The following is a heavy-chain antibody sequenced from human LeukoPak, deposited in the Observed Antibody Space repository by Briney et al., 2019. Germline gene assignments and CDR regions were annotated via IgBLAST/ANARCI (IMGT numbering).Heavy chain of an antibody. J-gene: IGHJ3*02. D-gene: IGHD3-10*01. CDR2: INHSGST. V-gene: IGHV4-39*07. Sequence: PSETLSLTCTVSGGSIRSSYYYWGWLRQPPGKGLEWIGEINHSGSTNYNPSLKSRVTISVDTSKNQFSLKLSSVTAADTAVYYCARGPTRINLIWGQGTMVAVSS. CDR3: ARGPTRINLI. CDR1: GGSIRSSYYY.